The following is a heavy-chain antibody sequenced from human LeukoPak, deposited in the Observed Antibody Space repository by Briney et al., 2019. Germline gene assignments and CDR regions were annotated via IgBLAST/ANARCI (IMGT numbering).Heavy chain of an antibody. Sequence: GGSLRLSCAASGFTLSSYAMHWVRQPAGKGLEWVSAIGTAGDTIYPGSVKGRFTISRENAKKSLFLQMNSLRAEDTAVYYCARQNTPHGNFDYWGQGTLVTVSS. CDR1: GFTLSSYA. V-gene: IGHV3-13*01. J-gene: IGHJ4*02. CDR3: ARQNTPHGNFDY. CDR2: IGTAGDT. D-gene: IGHD1-26*01.